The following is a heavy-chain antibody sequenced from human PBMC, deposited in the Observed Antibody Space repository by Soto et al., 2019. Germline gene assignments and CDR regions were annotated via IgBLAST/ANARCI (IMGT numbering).Heavy chain of an antibody. CDR1: GGTFSSYT. CDR2: IIPILGIA. D-gene: IGHD1-26*01. J-gene: IGHJ4*02. V-gene: IGHV1-69*02. Sequence: KVSCKASGGTFSSYTISWVRQAPGQGLEWMGRIIPILGIANYAQKFQGRVTITADKSTSTAYMELSSLRSEDTAVYYCARGLGLYYFDYWGQGTLVTVSS. CDR3: ARGLGLYYFDY.